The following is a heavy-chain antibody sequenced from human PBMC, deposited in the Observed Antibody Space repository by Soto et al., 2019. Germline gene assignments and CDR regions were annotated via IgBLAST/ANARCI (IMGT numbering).Heavy chain of an antibody. CDR2: ISADNGKT. J-gene: IGHJ5*02. Sequence: QVQLVQSGAEVKKHGASVKVSCKASGYTFTNYGISWVRQAPGQGLEWMGWISADNGKTNYAQKLQGRVTMTTDTSTSTAYMELRSLRSDDTAVYYCARVLRGYSYTQGVWFDPWGQGTLVTVSS. CDR1: GYTFTNYG. D-gene: IGHD5-18*01. CDR3: ARVLRGYSYTQGVWFDP. V-gene: IGHV1-18*01.